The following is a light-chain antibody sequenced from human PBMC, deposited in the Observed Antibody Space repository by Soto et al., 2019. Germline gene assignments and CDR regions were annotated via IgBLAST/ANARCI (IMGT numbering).Light chain of an antibody. CDR1: SSDVGGFNY. V-gene: IGLV2-14*01. CDR3: AVWDDGLNGYV. CDR2: QVS. Sequence: QSALTQPASVSGSLGQSITISCTGTSSDVGGFNYVSWHQQHPGKAPKVIIYQVSYRPSGVSSRFSGSKSGNTASLTISGLQAEDEADSYCAVWDDGLNGYVFGTGTKVTVL. J-gene: IGLJ1*01.